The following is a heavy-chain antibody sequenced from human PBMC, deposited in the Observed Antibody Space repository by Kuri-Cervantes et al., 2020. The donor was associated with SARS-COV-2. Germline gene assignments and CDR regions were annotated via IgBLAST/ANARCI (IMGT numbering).Heavy chain of an antibody. J-gene: IGHJ4*02. CDR2: TSFDGSNK. D-gene: IGHD2-21*01. Sequence: SLTLSCATSGFTFNNYAMHWVRQTPGEGLEWVAITSFDGSNKYYAESVKGRFTISRDNSKNTLYLQMNNMRREDTAVYFCARGRVGAQDFWGQGTLVTVSS. CDR3: ARGRVGAQDF. V-gene: IGHV3-30*14. CDR1: GFTFNNYA.